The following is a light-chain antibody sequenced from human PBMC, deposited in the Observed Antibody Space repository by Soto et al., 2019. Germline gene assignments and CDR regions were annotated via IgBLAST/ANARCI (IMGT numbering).Light chain of an antibody. J-gene: IGKJ2*01. CDR3: QQYGYSPMYT. CDR2: GAS. CDR1: QSVSSSH. V-gene: IGKV3-20*01. Sequence: EIVLTQSPGTLSSSPGERATLSCRASQSVSSSHLAWYQQKPGQAPRLLIYGASSRATGIPDRFSGSGSGTNVTLTIIRPEHEDFAVSFCQQYGYSPMYTFGQGTKLEI.